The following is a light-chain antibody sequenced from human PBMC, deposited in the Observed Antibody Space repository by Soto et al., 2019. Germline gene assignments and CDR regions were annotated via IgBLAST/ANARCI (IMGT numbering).Light chain of an antibody. CDR2: GAT. J-gene: IGKJ5*01. V-gene: IGKV1-27*01. CDR3: QKYISALT. CDR1: QGISNY. Sequence: DIQMTQSPSSLSASLGDRVTITCRASQGISNYLAWYQQKPGKVPRLLIYGATTLQSGVPSRFSGSGSGTDFTLTISSLQPEDVATYYCQKYISALTFGGGTRLEIK.